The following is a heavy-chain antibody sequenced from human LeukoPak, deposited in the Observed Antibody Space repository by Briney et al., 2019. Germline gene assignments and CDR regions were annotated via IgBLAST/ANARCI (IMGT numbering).Heavy chain of an antibody. CDR2: INPSGGST. D-gene: IGHD1-26*01. CDR3: ARGALSGTCDY. Sequence: GASVKVSCKASGYTFTSYYMHWVRQAPGQGLEWMGIINPSGGSTSYPQKFQGRVTMTRDTSTSAVYMELSSLRSEDTAVYYCARGALSGTCDYWGQGTLVTVSS. CDR1: GYTFTSYY. V-gene: IGHV1-46*01. J-gene: IGHJ4*02.